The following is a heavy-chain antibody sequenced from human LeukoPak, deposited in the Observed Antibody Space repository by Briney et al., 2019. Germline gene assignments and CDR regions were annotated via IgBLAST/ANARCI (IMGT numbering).Heavy chain of an antibody. CDR1: GFTFSDYY. CDR2: ISGSGGST. J-gene: IGHJ6*04. V-gene: IGHV3-23*01. Sequence: GGSLRLSCAASGFTFSDYYMSWIRQAPGKGLEWVSAISGSGGSTYYADSVKGRFTISRDNSKNTLYLQMNSLRAEDTAVYYCAKRSITMVRGVTYYYGMDVWGKGTTVTVSS. D-gene: IGHD3-10*01. CDR3: AKRSITMVRGVTYYYGMDV.